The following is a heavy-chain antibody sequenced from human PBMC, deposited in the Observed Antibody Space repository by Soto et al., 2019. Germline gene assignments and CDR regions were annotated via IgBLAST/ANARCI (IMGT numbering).Heavy chain of an antibody. J-gene: IGHJ2*01. D-gene: IGHD4-17*01. CDR1: GFTFSSYG. CDR2: ISYDGSNK. V-gene: IGHV3-30*18. CDR3: AKVQRDYLIFWYFDL. Sequence: QVQLVESGGGVVQPGRSLRLSCAASGFTFSSYGMHWVRQAPGKGLEWVAVISYDGSNKYYADSVKGRFTISRDNSKNTLYLQMNSLRAEDTAVYYCAKVQRDYLIFWYFDLWGRGTLVTVSS.